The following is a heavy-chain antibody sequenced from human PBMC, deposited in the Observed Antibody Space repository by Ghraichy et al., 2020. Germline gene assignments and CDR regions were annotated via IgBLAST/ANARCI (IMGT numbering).Heavy chain of an antibody. Sequence: SETLSLTCSVSGGSFTSGGYYWSWIRQHPGKGLEWIGYIYYSGTTYYNPSLKSRVTMSVDTSKNQFSLKLTSVTAADTAVYYCARGDPEGYSSGYYHLRYFDLWGRGTLVTVSS. CDR1: GGSFTSGGYY. D-gene: IGHD3-22*01. J-gene: IGHJ2*01. CDR3: ARGDPEGYSSGYYHLRYFDL. V-gene: IGHV4-31*03. CDR2: IYYSGTT.